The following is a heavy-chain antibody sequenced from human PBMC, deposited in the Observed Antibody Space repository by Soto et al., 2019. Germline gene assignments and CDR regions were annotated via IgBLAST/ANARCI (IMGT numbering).Heavy chain of an antibody. D-gene: IGHD1-7*01. V-gene: IGHV4-30-2*01. CDR3: ARTESGTFDP. Sequence: QLQLQESGSGLVKPSQTLSLTCAVSGGSISSGGYSWSWIRQPPGKGLEWIGYIYHRGSTYYNPSLXRXAXIXXDRSKNQCSPKLSSVTAADTAVYYCARTESGTFDPWGQGTLVTVSS. CDR2: IYHRGST. J-gene: IGHJ5*02. CDR1: GGSISSGGYS.